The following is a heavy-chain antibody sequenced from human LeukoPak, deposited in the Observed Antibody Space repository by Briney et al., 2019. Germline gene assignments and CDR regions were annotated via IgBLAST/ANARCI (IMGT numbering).Heavy chain of an antibody. Sequence: PSETLSLTCAVYGGSFSGYYWSWIRQPPGKGLEWIGEINHSGSTNYNPSLKGRVTISVDTSKNQFSLKLSSVTAADTAVYYCAATNDYGDYVLAFDIWGQGTMVTVSS. V-gene: IGHV4-34*01. CDR3: AATNDYGDYVLAFDI. J-gene: IGHJ3*02. D-gene: IGHD4-17*01. CDR1: GGSFSGYY. CDR2: INHSGST.